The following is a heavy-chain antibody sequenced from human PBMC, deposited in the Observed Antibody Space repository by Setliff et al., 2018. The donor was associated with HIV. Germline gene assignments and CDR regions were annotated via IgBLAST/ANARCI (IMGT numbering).Heavy chain of an antibody. V-gene: IGHV1-8*02. CDR1: GYTFGIYD. Sequence: ASVKVSCKASGYTFGIYDIYWVRQATGQGPEWMGWMNPDNGKTGYAQTFQGRVTMTKDTSTSTAYMELRGLRSEDTAVYYCARGGRRSYYYYQYMDVWGKGTTVTVSS. CDR3: ARGGRRSYYYYQYMDV. J-gene: IGHJ6*03. CDR2: MNPDNGKT.